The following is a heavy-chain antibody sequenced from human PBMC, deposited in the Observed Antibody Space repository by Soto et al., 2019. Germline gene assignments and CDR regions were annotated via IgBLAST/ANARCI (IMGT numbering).Heavy chain of an antibody. CDR2: INSDGSST. V-gene: IGHV3-74*01. D-gene: IGHD3-16*02. CDR3: ARDTYYDYIWGSYRTDAFDI. CDR1: GFTFSSYC. J-gene: IGHJ3*02. Sequence: HPGGSLRLSCAASGFTFSSYCMHWVRQAPGKGLVWVSRINSDGSSTSYADSVKGRFTISRDNAKNTLYLQMNSLRAEDTAVYYCARDTYYDYIWGSYRTDAFDIWGQGTMVTVSS.